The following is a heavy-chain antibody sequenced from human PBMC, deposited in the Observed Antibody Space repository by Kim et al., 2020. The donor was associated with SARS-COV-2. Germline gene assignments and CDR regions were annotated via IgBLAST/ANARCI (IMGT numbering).Heavy chain of an antibody. D-gene: IGHD6-19*01. CDR2: INTNTGNP. J-gene: IGHJ6*02. Sequence: ASVKVSCKASGYTFTSYAMNWVRQAPGQGLEWMGWINTNTGNPTYAQGFTGRFVFSLDTSVSTAYLQISSLKAEDTAVYYCARDYSSGWYVWVDYYYYGMDVWGQGATLTVSS. V-gene: IGHV7-4-1*02. CDR1: GYTFTSYA. CDR3: ARDYSSGWYVWVDYYYYGMDV.